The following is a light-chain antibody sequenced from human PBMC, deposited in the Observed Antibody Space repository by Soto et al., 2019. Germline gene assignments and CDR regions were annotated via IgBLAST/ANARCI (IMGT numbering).Light chain of an antibody. V-gene: IGKV3D-15*01. Sequence: EIVMTQSPATLSVSPGERATLSCRASQSVSSNLAWYQQKPGQAPRLLIFGASTRATGTPARFSGSGSETESTLTISSLQSEDFAVYYCQQYSDWPLTFGGGTKVEIK. J-gene: IGKJ4*01. CDR1: QSVSSN. CDR3: QQYSDWPLT. CDR2: GAS.